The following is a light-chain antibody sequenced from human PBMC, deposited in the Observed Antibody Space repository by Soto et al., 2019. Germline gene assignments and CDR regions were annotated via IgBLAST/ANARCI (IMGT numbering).Light chain of an antibody. Sequence: QSALTQPPSASGSPGQSVTISCTGSSSDVGDYNYVSWYQQHPGKAPKLMIYEVSKRPPGVPERFSGSKSGNTASLTVSGLQAGDEADYYCGSYADSAYIFGNGTKVTVL. CDR2: EVS. CDR1: SSDVGDYNY. J-gene: IGLJ1*01. CDR3: GSYADSAYI. V-gene: IGLV2-8*01.